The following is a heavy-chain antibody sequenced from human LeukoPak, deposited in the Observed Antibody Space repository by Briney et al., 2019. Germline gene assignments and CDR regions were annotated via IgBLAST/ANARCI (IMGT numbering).Heavy chain of an antibody. CDR3: TRDWWWEDGPYCSSPSCYTFDY. V-gene: IGHV3-49*04. D-gene: IGHD2-2*02. CDR2: IRSKAYGGTT. CDR1: GFTFGDYA. Sequence: QPGRSLRLSCTTSGFTFGDYAMSWVRQAPGKGLEWVAFIRSKAYGGTTEYAASVKGRFTISRDDSKSIAYLQMNSLKTEDTAVYYCTRDWWWEDGPYCSSPSCYTFDYWGQGTLVTVSS. J-gene: IGHJ4*02.